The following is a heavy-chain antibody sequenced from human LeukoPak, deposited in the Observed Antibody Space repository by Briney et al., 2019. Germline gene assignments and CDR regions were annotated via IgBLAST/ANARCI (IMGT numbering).Heavy chain of an antibody. CDR3: ARNRGISH. D-gene: IGHD3-16*01. CDR2: IKQDGSEE. Sequence: GGSLRLSCAASGFTFSSYWMSWVRQAPGKGLEWVANIKQDGSEEYYVDSVKGRFTISRDNVKNSLFLQMDSLKGEDTAVYYCARNRGISHWGQGTLVTASS. V-gene: IGHV3-7*01. J-gene: IGHJ4*02. CDR1: GFTFSSYW.